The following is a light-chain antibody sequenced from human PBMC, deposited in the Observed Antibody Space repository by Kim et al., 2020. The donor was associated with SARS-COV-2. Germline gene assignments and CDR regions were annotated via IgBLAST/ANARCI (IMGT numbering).Light chain of an antibody. J-gene: IGLJ3*02. CDR1: SSNIGAGYD. CDR2: RNS. Sequence: VTISCTGSSSNIGAGYDVHWYQQLPGTAPKLLIYRNSNRPSGVPDRFSGSKSGTSASLAITGLQAEDEADYYCQSYDISLSGSGVFGGGTQLTVL. V-gene: IGLV1-40*01. CDR3: QSYDISLSGSGV.